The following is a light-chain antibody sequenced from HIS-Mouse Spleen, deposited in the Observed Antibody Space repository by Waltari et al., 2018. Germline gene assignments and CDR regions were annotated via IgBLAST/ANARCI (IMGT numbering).Light chain of an antibody. J-gene: IGLJ2*01. CDR2: QDS. V-gene: IGLV3-1*01. CDR3: QAWDSSTVV. Sequence: SYELTQPPSVSVSPGQPASITCPGDKWGEKYACWYQQKPGQSPVLVIYQDSKRPSGIPGRFSGSNSGNTATLTISGTQAMDEADYYCQAWDSSTVVFGGGTKLTVL. CDR1: KWGEKY.